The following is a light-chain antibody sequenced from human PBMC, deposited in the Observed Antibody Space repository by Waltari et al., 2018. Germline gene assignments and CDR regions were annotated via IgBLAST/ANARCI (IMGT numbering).Light chain of an antibody. J-gene: IGKJ4*01. V-gene: IGKV1-33*01. CDR3: LQYDIFPLT. Sequence: DIQMTQSPSSLSASVGDRVSITCQASQNIDNYLNWYQLKPGKAPKLLIHDTAILETGVPSRFSGRRSGTEFTFTISNLQPEDFATYFCLQYDIFPLTFGGGTTV. CDR1: QNIDNY. CDR2: DTA.